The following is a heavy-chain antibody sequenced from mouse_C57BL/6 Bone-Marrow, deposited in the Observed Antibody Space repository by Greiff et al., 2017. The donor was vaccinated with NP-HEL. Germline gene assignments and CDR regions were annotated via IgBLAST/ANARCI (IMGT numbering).Heavy chain of an antibody. J-gene: IGHJ2*01. Sequence: EVQLQQSGPGLVKPSQSLSLPCSVTGYSITSGYYWNWIRQFPGNKLEWMGYISYDGSNNYNPSLKNRISITRDTSKNQFFLKLKSVTTEDTATYYCARDGYDFDYWGQGTTLTVSS. CDR3: ARDGYDFDY. CDR2: ISYDGSN. CDR1: GYSITSGYY. V-gene: IGHV3-6*01. D-gene: IGHD2-2*01.